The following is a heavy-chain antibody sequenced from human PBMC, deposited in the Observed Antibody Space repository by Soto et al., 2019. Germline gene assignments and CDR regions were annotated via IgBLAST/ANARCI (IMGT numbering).Heavy chain of an antibody. J-gene: IGHJ4*02. CDR1: GGSISSGGYF. CDR2: IYWDDDK. Sequence: TLSLTCTVSGGSISSGGYFWSWIRQHPGKGLEWLALIYWDDDKQYSPSLKDRLAISKDTSRNQVVLTITNMDPGDTATYFCAHAGDYDLLTFDHWGPGTLVTVS. V-gene: IGHV2-5*08. CDR3: AHAGDYDLLTFDH. D-gene: IGHD4-17*01.